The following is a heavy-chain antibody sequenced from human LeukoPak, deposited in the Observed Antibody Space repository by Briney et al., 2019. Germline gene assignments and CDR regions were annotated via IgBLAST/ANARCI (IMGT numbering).Heavy chain of an antibody. Sequence: PGGSLRLSCAASGFTFSSYEMNWVRQAPGKGLEWVSYISSSGSTIYYADSVKGRFTISRDNAKNSLYLQMNSLRAEDTAVYYCARDRCHSYGLLEPDYWGQGTLVTVSS. V-gene: IGHV3-48*03. CDR2: ISSSGSTI. CDR1: GFTFSSYE. CDR3: ARDRCHSYGLLEPDY. J-gene: IGHJ4*02. D-gene: IGHD5-18*01.